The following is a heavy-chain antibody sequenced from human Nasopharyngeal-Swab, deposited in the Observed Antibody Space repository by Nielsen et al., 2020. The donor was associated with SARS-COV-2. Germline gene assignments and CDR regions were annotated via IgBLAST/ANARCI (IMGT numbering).Heavy chain of an antibody. J-gene: IGHJ4*02. D-gene: IGHD2-2*01. CDR1: GFTFGRYW. Sequence: GESLKISCVTSGFTFGRYWMTWLRQTPGKGLEWVAVMWYAGSSERYADSVKGRFTISRDISKNTLYLQMNSLRAEDTAVYYCARESGVSSTSPFDCWGRGTLVTVSS. V-gene: IGHV3-33*08. CDR2: MWYAGSSE. CDR3: ARESGVSSTSPFDC.